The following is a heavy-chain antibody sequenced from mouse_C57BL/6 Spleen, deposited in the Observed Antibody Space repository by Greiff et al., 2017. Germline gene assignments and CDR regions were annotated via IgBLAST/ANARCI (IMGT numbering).Heavy chain of an antibody. D-gene: IGHD2-4*01. CDR1: GYTFTSYW. V-gene: IGHV1-55*01. CDR2: IYPGSGST. Sequence: VQLQQPGAELVKPGASVKMSCKASGYTFTSYWITWVKQRPGQGLEWIGDIYPGSGSTNYNEKFKSKATLTVDTSSSTAYMQLSSLTSEDSAVYYCARWALKSTKIRGAMDYWGQGTSVTVSS. J-gene: IGHJ4*01. CDR3: ARWALKSTKIRGAMDY.